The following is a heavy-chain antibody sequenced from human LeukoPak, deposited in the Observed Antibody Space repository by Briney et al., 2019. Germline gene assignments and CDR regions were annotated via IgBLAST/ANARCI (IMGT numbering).Heavy chain of an antibody. D-gene: IGHD1-26*01. CDR3: ARARVGATRLFGY. CDR1: GGSFSGYY. CDR2: INHSGST. Sequence: SETLSLTCAVYGGSFSGYYWSWIRQPPGKGLEWIGEINHSGSTNYNPSLKSRVTISVDTSKNQFSLKLSSVTAADTAVYYCARARVGATRLFGYWGQGTLVTVSS. J-gene: IGHJ4*02. V-gene: IGHV4-34*01.